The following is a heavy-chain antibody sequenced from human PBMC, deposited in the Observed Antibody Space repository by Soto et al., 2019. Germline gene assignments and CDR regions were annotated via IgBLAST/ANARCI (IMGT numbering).Heavy chain of an antibody. CDR2: IYYSGST. D-gene: IGHD3-22*01. Sequence: PSETLSLTCTVSGGSISSYYWSWIRQPPGKGLEWIGYIYYSGSTNYNPSLKSRVTISVGTSKNQFSLKLTSVTAADTAVYYCARGDYYDSSGYYFDYWGQGTLVTVSS. J-gene: IGHJ4*02. CDR1: GGSISSYY. CDR3: ARGDYYDSSGYYFDY. V-gene: IGHV4-59*01.